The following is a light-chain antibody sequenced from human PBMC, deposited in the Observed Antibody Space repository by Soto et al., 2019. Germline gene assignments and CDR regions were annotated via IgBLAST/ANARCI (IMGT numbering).Light chain of an antibody. CDR2: EVS. V-gene: IGLV2-14*01. CDR3: SSYTSSSTLVV. J-gene: IGLJ2*01. CDR1: SSDVGGYNY. Sequence: QSVLTQPASVSGSPGQSITISCTGTSSDVGGYNYVSWYQQHPGKAPKLMIYEVSNRPSGVSNRFSGSKSGNTASLTISGLHAEYEADYYCSSYTSSSTLVVFGGGTKVTVL.